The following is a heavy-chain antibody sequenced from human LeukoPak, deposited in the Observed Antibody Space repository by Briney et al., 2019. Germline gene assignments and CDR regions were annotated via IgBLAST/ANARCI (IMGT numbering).Heavy chain of an antibody. Sequence: PSETLSLTCAVYGGSFSGYYWSWIRQPPGKGLEWIGEINHSGSTNYNPSLKSRVTISVDTSKNQFSLKLSSVTAADTAVYYCARHLGGSYYNAFDIWGQGTMVTVSS. CDR2: INHSGST. CDR3: ARHLGGSYYNAFDI. CDR1: GGSFSGYY. D-gene: IGHD1-26*01. V-gene: IGHV4-34*01. J-gene: IGHJ3*02.